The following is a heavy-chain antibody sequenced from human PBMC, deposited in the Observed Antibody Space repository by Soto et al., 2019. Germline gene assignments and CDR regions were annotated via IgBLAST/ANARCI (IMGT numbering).Heavy chain of an antibody. CDR1: GYTFTGYY. CDR3: ARDIALAAKGDYYYGMDV. D-gene: IGHD6-19*01. V-gene: IGHV1-2*04. CDR2: INPNSGGT. Sequence: ASVKVSCKASGYTFTGYYMHWVRQAPGQGLEWMGWINPNSGGTNYAQKFQGWVTMTRDTSISTAYMELSRLRSDDTAVYYCARDIALAAKGDYYYGMDVRGQGTTVTVSS. J-gene: IGHJ6*02.